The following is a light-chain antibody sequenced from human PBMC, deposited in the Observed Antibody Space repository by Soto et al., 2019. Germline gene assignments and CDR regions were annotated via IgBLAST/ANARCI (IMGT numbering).Light chain of an antibody. Sequence: DIQMTQSPSTLSASVGDRVTITCRASQSISSWLAWYQQKPGKAPKLLIYDASSLESGVPSRFSGSGSGTEFPLTISSLQPDDFATYYRQQYNSYSQTLGQGTKVDIK. CDR2: DAS. V-gene: IGKV1-5*01. CDR1: QSISSW. J-gene: IGKJ1*01. CDR3: QQYNSYSQT.